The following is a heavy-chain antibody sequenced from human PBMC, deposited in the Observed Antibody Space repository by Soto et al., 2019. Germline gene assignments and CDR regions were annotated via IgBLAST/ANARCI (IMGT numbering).Heavy chain of an antibody. Sequence: ETLSLTCTVSGGSISSSSYYWGWIRQPPGKGLEWIGSIYYSGSTYYNPSLKSRVTISVDTSKNQFSLKLSSVTAADTAVYYCARQVVVAATPFDYWGQGTLVTVSS. CDR1: GGSISSSSYY. CDR3: ARQVVVAATPFDY. D-gene: IGHD2-15*01. J-gene: IGHJ4*02. CDR2: IYYSGST. V-gene: IGHV4-39*01.